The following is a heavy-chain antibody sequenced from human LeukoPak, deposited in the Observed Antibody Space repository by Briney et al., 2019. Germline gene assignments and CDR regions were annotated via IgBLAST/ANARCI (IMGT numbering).Heavy chain of an antibody. D-gene: IGHD3-10*01. CDR3: ARTLGGYDSSGIDY. CDR1: GFSFSSYS. V-gene: IGHV3-21*01. CDR2: ISSTSDYI. Sequence: GGSLRPSCAAYGFSFSSYSMNWVRQAPGKGLAWVAAISSTSDYIYHADSVKGRFTISRDNADNTLYLDMNNLRAEDTAIYYCARTLGGYDSSGIDYWGQGTLVTVSS. J-gene: IGHJ4*01.